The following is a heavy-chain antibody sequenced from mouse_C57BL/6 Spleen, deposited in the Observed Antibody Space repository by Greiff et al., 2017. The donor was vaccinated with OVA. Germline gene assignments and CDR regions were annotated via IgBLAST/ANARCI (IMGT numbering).Heavy chain of an antibody. V-gene: IGHV1-5*01. Sequence: VQLQQSGTVLARPGASVKMSCKTSGYTFTSYWMHWVKQRPGQGLAWIGAIYPGNSDPSYNQKFKGKAKLTAVTSASTAYMELSSLTNEDSAVYYCTRGGRGTPSFAYWGQGTLVTVSA. D-gene: IGHD3-3*01. CDR2: IYPGNSDP. CDR1: GYTFTSYW. CDR3: TRGGRGTPSFAY. J-gene: IGHJ3*01.